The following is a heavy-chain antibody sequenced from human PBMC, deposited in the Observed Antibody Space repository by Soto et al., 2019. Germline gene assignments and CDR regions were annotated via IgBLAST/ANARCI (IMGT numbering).Heavy chain of an antibody. V-gene: IGHV4-34*01. Sequence: SETLSLTCAVYGGSFSGYYWSWIRQPPGKGLEWIGEINHSGSTNYNPSLKSRVTISVDTSKNQFSLKLSSVTAADTAVYYCARDRPYYYYYYYMDVWGKGTTVTVSS. CDR3: ARDRPYYYYYYYMDV. CDR1: GGSFSGYY. J-gene: IGHJ6*03. CDR2: INHSGST.